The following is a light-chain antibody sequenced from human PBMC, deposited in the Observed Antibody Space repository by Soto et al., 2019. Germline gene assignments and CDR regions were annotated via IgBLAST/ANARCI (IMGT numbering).Light chain of an antibody. CDR3: SSYAGSNSFVV. J-gene: IGLJ2*01. CDR1: SSDIGGYNY. V-gene: IGLV2-8*01. CDR2: EVS. Sequence: QSALTQPPSASGSRGQSVTISCTGTSSDIGGYNYVSWYQQHPGKAPKLMIYEVSKRPSGVPDRFSGSKSANTASLTVSGLQTEDEADYYCSSYAGSNSFVVFGGGTKLTVL.